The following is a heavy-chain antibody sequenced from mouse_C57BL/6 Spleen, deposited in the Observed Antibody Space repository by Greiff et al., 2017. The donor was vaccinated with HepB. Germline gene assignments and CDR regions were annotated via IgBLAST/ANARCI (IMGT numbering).Heavy chain of an antibody. Sequence: EVMLVESEGGLVQPGSSMKLSCTASGFTFSDYYMAWVRQVPEKGLEWVANINYDGSSTYYLDSLKSRFIISRDNAKNILYLQMSSLKSEDTATYYCARYGSSSYYFDYWGQGTTLTVSS. CDR1: GFTFSDYY. CDR2: INYDGSST. CDR3: ARYGSSSYYFDY. V-gene: IGHV5-16*01. D-gene: IGHD1-1*01. J-gene: IGHJ2*01.